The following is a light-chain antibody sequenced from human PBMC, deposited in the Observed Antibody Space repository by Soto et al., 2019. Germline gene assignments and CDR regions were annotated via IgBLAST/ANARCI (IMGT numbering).Light chain of an antibody. J-gene: IGKJ4*01. V-gene: IGKV3-11*01. CDR1: QGVGSS. CDR2: DTS. Sequence: EIVLTQSPATLSLSPGERATLSCRASQGVGSSLAWYQQKPGQAPRLLIYDTSNRATGIPARFSGSGSGTDFTLTISSLEPEDFAVYYCQQRSSCPLLWTLGGGTKVEIK. CDR3: QQRSSCPLLWT.